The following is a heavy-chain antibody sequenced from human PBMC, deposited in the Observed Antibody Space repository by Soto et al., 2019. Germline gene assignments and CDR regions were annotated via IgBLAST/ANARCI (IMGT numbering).Heavy chain of an antibody. CDR2: IIPILGIA. Sequence: QVQLVQSGAEVKKPGSSVKVSCKASGGTFSSYTISWVRQAPGQGLEWMGRIIPILGIANYAQKFQGRVTITADKSTSTAYMELSSLRSEDTAVYYCARGLHYDSISLDVYWGQGTLVTVSS. CDR1: GGTFSSYT. CDR3: ARGLHYDSISLDVY. V-gene: IGHV1-69*02. D-gene: IGHD3-22*01. J-gene: IGHJ4*02.